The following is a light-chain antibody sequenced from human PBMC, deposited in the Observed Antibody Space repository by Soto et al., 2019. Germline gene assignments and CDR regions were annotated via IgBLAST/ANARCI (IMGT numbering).Light chain of an antibody. Sequence: EMVMTQSPATLAVSPGDTATLSCRASQSLGGNLAWYQQKPGQAPRILIHGASSRDTGIPDRISGSGSGTDFTLTISRLEPEDFSVYYCQQYGSSPITFGQGTRLEIK. V-gene: IGKV3-20*01. J-gene: IGKJ5*01. CDR2: GAS. CDR3: QQYGSSPIT. CDR1: QSLGGN.